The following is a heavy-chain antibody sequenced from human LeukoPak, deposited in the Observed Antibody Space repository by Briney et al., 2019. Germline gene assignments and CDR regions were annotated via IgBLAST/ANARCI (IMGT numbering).Heavy chain of an antibody. D-gene: IGHD2-2*01. CDR3: ARGRGCSSTSCYSDY. Sequence: PGGSLRLSRAASGFTFSSYSMKWVRQAPGKGLEWVSSISSSSSYRHYADSLKGRFTISRDNAKNSLYLQMNSLRAEDTAVYYCARGRGCSSTSCYSDYWGQGTLVTVSS. V-gene: IGHV3-21*01. CDR1: GFTFSSYS. J-gene: IGHJ4*02. CDR2: ISSSSSYR.